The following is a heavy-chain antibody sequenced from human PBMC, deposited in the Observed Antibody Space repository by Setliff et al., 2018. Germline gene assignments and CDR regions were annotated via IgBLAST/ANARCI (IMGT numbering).Heavy chain of an antibody. CDR1: GGSISSGGYY. CDR3: ARRATYYNFWSGYYDY. Sequence: SETLSLTCTVSGGSISSGGYYWSWIRQHPGRGLEWIGYIYYSGSTYYNPSLKSRVTISVDTSKNQFSLKLSSVTAADTAVYYCARRATYYNFWSGYYDYWGQGTLVTVS. D-gene: IGHD3-3*01. CDR2: IYYSGST. J-gene: IGHJ4*02. V-gene: IGHV4-31*03.